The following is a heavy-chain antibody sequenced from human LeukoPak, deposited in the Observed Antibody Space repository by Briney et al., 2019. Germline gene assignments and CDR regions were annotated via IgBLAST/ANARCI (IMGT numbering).Heavy chain of an antibody. V-gene: IGHV1-2*02. Sequence: ASMKVSCKSSGFTFTDHYIHWVRQGPGQGLEWMGYIGPHSTFTSSPQEFQGRVAMTRDASMSTAYMELTRLTSDDTAVYYCVREGEGPLSKDFDYWGQGTLVTVSS. CDR1: GFTFTDHY. CDR2: IGPHSTFT. CDR3: VREGEGPLSKDFDY. J-gene: IGHJ4*02. D-gene: IGHD2/OR15-2a*01.